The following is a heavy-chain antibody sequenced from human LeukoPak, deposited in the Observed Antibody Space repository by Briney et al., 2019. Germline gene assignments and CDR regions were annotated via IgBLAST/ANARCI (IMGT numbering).Heavy chain of an antibody. J-gene: IGHJ4*02. V-gene: IGHV1-2*02. CDR1: GYTFTGYY. Sequence: ASVKVSCKASGYTFTGYYIHWVRQAPGQGLEWMGWINPNSGGTNYAQNFQGRVTMTRDTSISTAYMELSRLRSVDTAMYCCAREHSSSSGKVFDYWGQGTLVTVSS. CDR3: AREHSSSSGKVFDY. CDR2: INPNSGGT. D-gene: IGHD6-6*01.